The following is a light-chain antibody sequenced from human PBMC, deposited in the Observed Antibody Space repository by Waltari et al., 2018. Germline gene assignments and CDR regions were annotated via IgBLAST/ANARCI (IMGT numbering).Light chain of an antibody. J-gene: IGLJ1*01. Sequence: QSALSQPASVSACFGQSITISCPGTSSDAGSSDSVSWYRHHPGKAPKFIIYDVSKRPSGVPNRFSGSKYGKRASLTISGLQPDDEAVYYCCAFAVGDTYVFGSGTNATV. V-gene: IGLV2-23*02. CDR3: CAFAVGDTYV. CDR1: SSDAGSSDS. CDR2: DVS.